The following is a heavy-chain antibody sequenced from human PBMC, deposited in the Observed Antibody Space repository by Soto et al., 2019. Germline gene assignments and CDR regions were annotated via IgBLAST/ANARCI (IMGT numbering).Heavy chain of an antibody. CDR1: GYIFTGYH. D-gene: IGHD3-9*01. CDR3: AREARRTRGFDEMDM. Sequence: ASVKVSCKASGYIFTGYHIHWVRQAPGRGLEWMGWINPNSGDTEYAQNFQGRVTMTRDTSFNLVYMEMSGLMSDDTAVYYCAREARRTRGFDEMDMWGQGTTFTVSS. J-gene: IGHJ6*02. V-gene: IGHV1-2*02. CDR2: INPNSGDT.